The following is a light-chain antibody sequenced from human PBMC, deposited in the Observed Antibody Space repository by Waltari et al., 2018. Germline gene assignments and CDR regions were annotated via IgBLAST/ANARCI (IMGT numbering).Light chain of an antibody. V-gene: IGKV3-11*01. CDR3: QHRIDWPHT. CDR1: QSVSSY. J-gene: IGKJ2*01. Sequence: EIVLTQSPATLSLSTGERATLSCRASQSVSSYLGWYQQKPGPAPRLLIYEASNRATGIPARFSGSGSGTDFTLTISSLEPEDFAVYYCQHRIDWPHTFGQGTKLEIK. CDR2: EAS.